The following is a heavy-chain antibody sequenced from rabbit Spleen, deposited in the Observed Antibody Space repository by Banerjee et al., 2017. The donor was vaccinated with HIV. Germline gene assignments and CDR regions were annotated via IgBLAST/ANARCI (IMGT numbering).Heavy chain of an antibody. CDR1: GFTLSSYY. CDR3: ARDGAGGSYFAL. Sequence: QELVESGGGLVQPGESLKLSCKASGFTLSSYYMNWVRQAPGKGLEWIGYIDPVFGITYYANWVNGRFSISRENAQNTVDLKMTSLTAADTATYFCARDGAGGSYFALWGPGTLVTVS. D-gene: IGHD8-1*01. CDR2: IDPVFGIT. V-gene: IGHV1S7*01. J-gene: IGHJ4*01.